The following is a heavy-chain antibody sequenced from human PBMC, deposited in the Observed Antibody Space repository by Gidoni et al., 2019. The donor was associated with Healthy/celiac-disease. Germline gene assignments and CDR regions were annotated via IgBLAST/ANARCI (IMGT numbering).Heavy chain of an antibody. V-gene: IGHV1-46*01. CDR1: GYTFTSYY. D-gene: IGHD3-9*01. Sequence: QVQLLQSGAALQKPGASVKVSCNASGYTFTSYYMHWVRHATVQGLEWMGIINPRGGSTSYEQKCQGRVNMTRDKSTSTVYMELSRLRSEDTDVYYCARDGPQIYYDSLTGYPPDYYYYGMDVWGQGTTVTVSS. CDR3: ARDGPQIYYDSLTGYPPDYYYYGMDV. J-gene: IGHJ6*02. CDR2: INPRGGST.